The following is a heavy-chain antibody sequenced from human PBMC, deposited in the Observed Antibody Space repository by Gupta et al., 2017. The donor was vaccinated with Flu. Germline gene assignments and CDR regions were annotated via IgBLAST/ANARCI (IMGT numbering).Heavy chain of an antibody. Sequence: GLVKPSETLSLTCSVSGGSISSNYWSWLRQPPGKGLEWIGYIYYSGTTRYNPSLKSRVSISMDTSRNQFSLNLRSVTAADTALYYGAREACSGNRCYSAFDAWGQGARVTVSS. D-gene: IGHD2-15*01. CDR2: IYYSGTT. CDR1: GGSISSNY. V-gene: IGHV4-59*01. CDR3: AREACSGNRCYSAFDA. J-gene: IGHJ4*02.